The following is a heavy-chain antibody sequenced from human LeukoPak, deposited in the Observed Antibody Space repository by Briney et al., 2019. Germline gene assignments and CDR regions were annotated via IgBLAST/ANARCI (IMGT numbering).Heavy chain of an antibody. CDR2: ISSSGSSI. CDR3: AKDYEATGTELFDY. J-gene: IGHJ4*02. V-gene: IGHV3-11*01. D-gene: IGHD5-12*01. Sequence: GRPLRLSCAASGFTISDYYRNWIRQPPGKGLEWVSYISSSGSSIYYADSVKGRFTISRDNSKNTLYLQMSSLRAEDTAVYCCAKDYEATGTELFDYWGQGTLVTVSS. CDR1: GFTISDYY.